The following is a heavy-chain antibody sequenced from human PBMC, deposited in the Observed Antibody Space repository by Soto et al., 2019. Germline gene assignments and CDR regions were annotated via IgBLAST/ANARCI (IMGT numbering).Heavy chain of an antibody. V-gene: IGHV3-72*01. CDR1: GFTFSAHY. D-gene: IGHD1-26*01. CDR3: ARFSGSYTRGLDY. CDR2: SRNKANSYST. Sequence: EVQLVESGGGLVQPGGSLRLSCAASGFTFSAHYMAWVRQAPGKGLEWVGRSRNKANSYSTEYAASVKGRFTISRDESKNSLYLQMNSLKTEDTAVYYCARFSGSYTRGLDYWGQGTLVTVSS. J-gene: IGHJ4*02.